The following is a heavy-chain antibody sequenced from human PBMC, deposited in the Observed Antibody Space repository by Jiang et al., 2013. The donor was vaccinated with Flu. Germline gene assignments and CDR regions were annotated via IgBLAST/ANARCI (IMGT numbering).Heavy chain of an antibody. D-gene: IGHD5-24*01. Sequence: GSGLVKPSETLSLTCTVSGDSISSSSYYWGWIRQPPGKGLEWIGSIYDSGTTNYNPSLKSRVTISVDTSKNQISLKLTSLTAADTAVYYCARRGYKSNHVYYYYGMDVWGQGPRSPSP. CDR3: ARRGYKSNHVYYYYGMDV. V-gene: IGHV4-61*05. J-gene: IGHJ6*02. CDR1: GDSISSSSYY. CDR2: IYDSGTT.